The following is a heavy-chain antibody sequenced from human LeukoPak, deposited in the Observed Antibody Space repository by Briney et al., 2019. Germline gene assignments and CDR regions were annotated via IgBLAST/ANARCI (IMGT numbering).Heavy chain of an antibody. CDR2: ISYDGSNK. Sequence: GGSLSLSCAASGFTFSSYGMHWVRQAPGKGLEWVAVISYDGSNKYYADSVKGRFTISRDNSKNTLYLQMNSLRAEDTAVYYCAKSGASRDGYNSLLNAFDIWGQGTMVTVSS. J-gene: IGHJ3*02. V-gene: IGHV3-30*18. D-gene: IGHD1-1*01. CDR1: GFTFSSYG. CDR3: AKSGASRDGYNSLLNAFDI.